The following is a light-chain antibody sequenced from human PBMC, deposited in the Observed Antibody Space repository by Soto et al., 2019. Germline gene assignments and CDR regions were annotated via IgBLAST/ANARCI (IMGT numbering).Light chain of an antibody. Sequence: EIVMTQSPATLSVSPGERATLACRASQSVSSNLAWYQQKPGQAPRLLIYGASTRAPGIPARFSGSGSGTEFTLTISRLEPEDFAVYYCQQYGSSPFFGQGTKVDI. V-gene: IGKV3D-15*02. CDR3: QQYGSSPF. CDR1: QSVSSN. CDR2: GAS. J-gene: IGKJ1*01.